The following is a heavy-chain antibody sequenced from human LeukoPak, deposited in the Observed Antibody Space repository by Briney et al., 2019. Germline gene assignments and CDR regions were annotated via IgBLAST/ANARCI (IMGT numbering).Heavy chain of an antibody. CDR2: INHSGST. J-gene: IGHJ4*02. Sequence: SETLSLTCAVYGGSFSGDYWSWIRQPPGKGLEWIGEINHSGSTNYSPSLKSRVTISVDTSKNQFSLKLSSVTAADTAVYYCARADYYDSSGGDWGQGTLVTVSS. CDR3: ARADYYDSSGGD. CDR1: GGSFSGDY. V-gene: IGHV4-34*01. D-gene: IGHD3-22*01.